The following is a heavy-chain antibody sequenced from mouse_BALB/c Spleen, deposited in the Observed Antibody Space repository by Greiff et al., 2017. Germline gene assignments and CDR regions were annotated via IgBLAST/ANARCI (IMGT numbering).Heavy chain of an antibody. CDR2: IDPANGNT. CDR1: GFNIKDTY. CDR3: ARGVSTMITTGAMDY. Sequence: VQLQQSGAELVKPGASVKLSCTASGFNIKDTYMHWVKQRPEQGLEWIGRIDPANGNTKYDPKFQGKATITADTSSNTAYLQLSSLTSEDTAVYYCARGVSTMITTGAMDYWGQGTSVTVSS. J-gene: IGHJ4*01. D-gene: IGHD2-4*01. V-gene: IGHV14-3*02.